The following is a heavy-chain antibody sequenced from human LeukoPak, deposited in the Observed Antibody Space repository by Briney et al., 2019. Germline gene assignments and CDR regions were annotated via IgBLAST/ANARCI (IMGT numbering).Heavy chain of an antibody. Sequence: PGGSLRLSCAASGFTFSSYSMNWVRQAPGKGLEWVSSISSSSSYIYYADSVKGRFTISRDNAKNSLYLQMNSLRAEDTAVYYCARALEAAAGTYNGAFDIWGQGTMVTVSS. CDR2: ISSSSSYI. CDR1: GFTFSSYS. D-gene: IGHD6-13*01. V-gene: IGHV3-21*01. CDR3: ARALEAAAGTYNGAFDI. J-gene: IGHJ3*02.